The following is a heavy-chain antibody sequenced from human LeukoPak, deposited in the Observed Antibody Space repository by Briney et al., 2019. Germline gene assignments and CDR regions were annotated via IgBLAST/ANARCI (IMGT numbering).Heavy chain of an antibody. J-gene: IGHJ6*03. Sequence: PSETLSLTCTVSGGSISSYYWSWIRQPPGKGLEWIGYIYYSGSTNYNPSPKSRVTISVDTSKNQFSLKLSSVTAADTAVYYCARSNVDTAMVPNYYYYYMDVWGKGTTVTVSS. D-gene: IGHD5-18*01. CDR2: IYYSGST. CDR3: ARSNVDTAMVPNYYYYYMDV. CDR1: GGSISSYY. V-gene: IGHV4-59*01.